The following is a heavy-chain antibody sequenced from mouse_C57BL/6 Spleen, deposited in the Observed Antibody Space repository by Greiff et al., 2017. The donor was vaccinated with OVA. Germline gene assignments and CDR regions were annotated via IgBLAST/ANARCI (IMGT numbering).Heavy chain of an antibody. V-gene: IGHV5-4*01. D-gene: IGHD1-1*01. J-gene: IGHJ1*03. CDR1: GFTFSSYA. CDR3: AREDYYGSSYVPYWYCDV. Sequence: EVQLVESGGGLVKPGGSLKLSCAASGFTFSSYAMSWVRQTPEKRLEWVATISDGGSYTYYPDNVKGRFTISRDNAKNNLYLQMSHLKSEDTAMYYCAREDYYGSSYVPYWYCDVWGTGTTVTVSS. CDR2: ISDGGSYT.